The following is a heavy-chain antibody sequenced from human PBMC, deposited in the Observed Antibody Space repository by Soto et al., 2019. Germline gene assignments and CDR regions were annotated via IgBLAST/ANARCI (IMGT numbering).Heavy chain of an antibody. V-gene: IGHV4-30-4*01. D-gene: IGHD6-13*01. CDR3: AADVGPLYSSSSPLDY. CDR1: GGSISSGDYY. CDR2: IYYSGST. J-gene: IGHJ4*02. Sequence: SETLSLTCTVSGGSISSGDYYWSWIRQPPGKGLEWIGYIYYSGSTYYNPSLKSRVTISVDTSKNQFSLKLSSVTAADTAVYYCAADVGPLYSSSSPLDYWGQGTLVTVSS.